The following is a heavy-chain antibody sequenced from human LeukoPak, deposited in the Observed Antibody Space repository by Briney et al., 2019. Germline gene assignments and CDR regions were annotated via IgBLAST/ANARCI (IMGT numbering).Heavy chain of an antibody. CDR3: ARGRSNYYGMDV. Sequence: ADTLFLTCVVSGGSINSYYWNWIRRPPGKVLGWIGYIYYNGNTNYSPSLKSRVTMSVDTSKNLFTLKVSSVTAADTAVYYCARGRSNYYGMDVWGQGTTVTVSS. CDR1: GGSINSYY. J-gene: IGHJ6*02. V-gene: IGHV4-59*07. CDR2: IYYNGNT. D-gene: IGHD1-26*01.